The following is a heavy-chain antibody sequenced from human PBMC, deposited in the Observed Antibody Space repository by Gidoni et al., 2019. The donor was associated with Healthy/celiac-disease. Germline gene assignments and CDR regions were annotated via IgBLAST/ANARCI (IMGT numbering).Heavy chain of an antibody. CDR2: IYYSGST. D-gene: IGHD3-22*01. CDR1: GGSISSYY. Sequence: QVQLQESGPGLVKPSATLSLTCTVSGGSISSYYWSWIRQPPGKGLEWIGYIYYSGSTNYNPSLKSRVTISVDTSKNQFSLKLSSVTAADTAVYYCASYSSGYSWFDPWGQGTLVTVSS. V-gene: IGHV4-59*01. J-gene: IGHJ5*02. CDR3: ASYSSGYSWFDP.